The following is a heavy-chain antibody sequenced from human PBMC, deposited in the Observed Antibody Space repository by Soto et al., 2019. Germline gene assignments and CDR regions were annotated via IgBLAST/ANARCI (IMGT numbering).Heavy chain of an antibody. D-gene: IGHD2-15*01. J-gene: IGHJ6*03. CDR1: GVSVCSNY. CDR3: ARDDVHCSGGRCYGVPMDV. V-gene: IGHV3-66*01. Sequence: PGGSLRLTCAVSGVSVCSNYMTWVRHAQCKGLERVSLIQSGGRTYYADTPNGRFTISRDNSKNTLLLHMNSLRVEDTAVYYCARDDVHCSGGRCYGVPMDVWGKGTTVTVSS. CDR2: IQSGGRT.